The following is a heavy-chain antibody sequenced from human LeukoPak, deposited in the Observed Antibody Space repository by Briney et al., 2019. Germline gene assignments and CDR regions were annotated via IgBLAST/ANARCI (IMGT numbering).Heavy chain of an antibody. CDR2: INGDGRST. CDR1: GFTFSSYW. CDR3: AGDPPNDSGVGFDM. J-gene: IGHJ3*02. V-gene: IGHV3-74*01. D-gene: IGHD2-15*01. Sequence: GGSLRLSYAASGFTFSSYWMHWVRQVPGKGLVWVSRINGDGRSTNYADFVKGRFTISRDNARNTLYMQMNSLRAEDTAVYYCAGDPPNDSGVGFDMWGQGTMVTVSS.